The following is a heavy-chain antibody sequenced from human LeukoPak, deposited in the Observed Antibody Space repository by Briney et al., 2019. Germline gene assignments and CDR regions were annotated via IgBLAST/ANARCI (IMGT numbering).Heavy chain of an antibody. CDR1: GFTFSSYG. V-gene: IGHV3-33*01. J-gene: IGHJ4*02. CDR2: TWYDGSNK. CDR3: ARDREDYDSTTGY. D-gene: IGHD3-22*01. Sequence: GGSLRLSCAASGFTFSSYGMHWVRQAPGKGLEWVAVTWYDGSNKYYADSVKGRFTISRDNSKNTLYLQMNGLRAEDTAVYYCARDREDYDSTTGYWGQGTLVTVSS.